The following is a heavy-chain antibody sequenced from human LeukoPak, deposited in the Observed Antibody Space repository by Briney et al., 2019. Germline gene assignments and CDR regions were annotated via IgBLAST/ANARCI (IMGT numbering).Heavy chain of an antibody. V-gene: IGHV3-23*01. CDR2: ISGSGGST. CDR1: GFTFSSYA. CDR3: AEGTSCGYSSGWYNRKTTYYFDY. Sequence: PGGSLRLSCAASGFTFSSYAMSWVRQAPGKGLEWVSAISGSGGSTYYADSVKGRFTISRDNSKNTLYLQMNSLRAEDTAVYYCAEGTSCGYSSGWYNRKTTYYFDYWGQGTLVTVSS. J-gene: IGHJ4*02. D-gene: IGHD6-19*01.